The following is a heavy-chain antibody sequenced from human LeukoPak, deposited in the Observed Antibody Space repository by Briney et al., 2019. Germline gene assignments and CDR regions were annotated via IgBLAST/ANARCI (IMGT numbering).Heavy chain of an antibody. CDR3: ARSGSYYHAFDI. J-gene: IGHJ3*02. D-gene: IGHD3-10*01. V-gene: IGHV5-51*01. CDR1: GYSFTSYW. Sequence: KAGESLKISCRGSGYSFTSYWIGWVRQMPGKGLEGMRIIYPGDSDTRYSPSFQGQVTISADKSISTAYLQWSSLKASDTAMYYCARSGSYYHAFDIWGQGTMVTVSS. CDR2: IYPGDSDT.